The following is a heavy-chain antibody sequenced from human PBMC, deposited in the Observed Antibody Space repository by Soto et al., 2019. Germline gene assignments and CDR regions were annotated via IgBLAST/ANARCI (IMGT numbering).Heavy chain of an antibody. V-gene: IGHV4-30-4*01. J-gene: IGHJ4*02. CDR3: AREIKVYGDNYFDY. Sequence: KTSETLSLTCTVSGGSISSGDYYWSWIRQPPGKGLEWIGYIYYSGSTYYNPSLKSRVTISVDTSKNQFSLKLSSVTAADTAVYYCAREIKVYGDNYFDYWGQGTLVTVSS. CDR1: GGSISSGDYY. D-gene: IGHD4-17*01. CDR2: IYYSGST.